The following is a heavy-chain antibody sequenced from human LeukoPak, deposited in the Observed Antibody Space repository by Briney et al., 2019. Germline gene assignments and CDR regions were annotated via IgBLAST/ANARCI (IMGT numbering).Heavy chain of an antibody. CDR3: AKVMGKPWMIVGGFDY. Sequence: GGSLRLSCVGSGFTFRSHAMSWVRQAPEKGLEFVSGIYENGGTTYYADSVKGRFTISRDNSKNTLYLQMNSLRAEDTAVYYCAKVMGKPWMIVGGFDYWGQGTLVTVSS. CDR2: IYENGGTT. CDR1: GFTFRSHA. D-gene: IGHD3-22*01. J-gene: IGHJ4*02. V-gene: IGHV3-23*01.